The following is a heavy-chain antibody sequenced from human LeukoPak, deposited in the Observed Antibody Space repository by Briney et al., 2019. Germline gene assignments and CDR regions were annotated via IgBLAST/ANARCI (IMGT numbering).Heavy chain of an antibody. D-gene: IGHD6-19*01. CDR1: GFTFSSYE. Sequence: GGSLRLPCAASGFTFSSYEMNWVRQAPGKGLEWVSYISSSGSTIYYADSVKGRFTISRDNAKNSLYLQMNSLRAEDTAVYYCARDARKGIAVAGTSAGVRYYGMDVWGQGTTVTVSS. J-gene: IGHJ6*02. V-gene: IGHV3-48*03. CDR3: ARDARKGIAVAGTSAGVRYYGMDV. CDR2: ISSSGSTI.